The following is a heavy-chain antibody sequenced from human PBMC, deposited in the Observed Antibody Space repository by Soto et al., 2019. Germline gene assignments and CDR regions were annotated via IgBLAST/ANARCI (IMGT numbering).Heavy chain of an antibody. V-gene: IGHV1-69*13. CDR2: IIPIIGTA. D-gene: IGHD2-2*01. CDR3: ARAAGDCSSTSCLRYYYCMDF. J-gene: IGHJ6*02. Sequence: EASVKVSCKASGGTFSSYAISWVRQAPGQGLEWMGGIIPIIGTANYAQKFQGRVTITADESTSTAYMELSSLRSEDTAVYYCARAAGDCSSTSCLRYYYCMDFWGQGTTVTVSS. CDR1: GGTFSSYA.